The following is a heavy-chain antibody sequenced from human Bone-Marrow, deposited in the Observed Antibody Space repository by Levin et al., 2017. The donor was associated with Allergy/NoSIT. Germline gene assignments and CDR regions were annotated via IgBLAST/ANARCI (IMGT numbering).Heavy chain of an antibody. J-gene: IGHJ4*02. CDR3: ARDPARGYYDSSGYSGDH. D-gene: IGHD3-22*01. Sequence: GESLKISCAASGFTFRHYTMNWVRQAPGKGLEWVSCITSSGDGTYYADSVKGRFTISRDNAKNSLYLQLNRLRDEDTAMYYCARDPARGYYDSSGYSGDHWGQGTLVTASS. V-gene: IGHV3-48*02. CDR1: GFTFRHYT. CDR2: ITSSGDGT.